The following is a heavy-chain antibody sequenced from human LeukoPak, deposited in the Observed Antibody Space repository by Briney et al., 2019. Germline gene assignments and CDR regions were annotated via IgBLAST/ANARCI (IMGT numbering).Heavy chain of an antibody. J-gene: IGHJ4*02. CDR1: GYTFTGYY. Sequence: GASVKVSCKASGYTFTGYYMHWVRQAPGQGLEWMGWINPNSGGTNYAQKFQGWVTMTRDTSISTAYMELSRLRSDDTAVYYCARSLHYYDSSAPPYYFDYWGQGTLVTVSS. V-gene: IGHV1-2*04. CDR2: INPNSGGT. D-gene: IGHD3-22*01. CDR3: ARSLHYYDSSAPPYYFDY.